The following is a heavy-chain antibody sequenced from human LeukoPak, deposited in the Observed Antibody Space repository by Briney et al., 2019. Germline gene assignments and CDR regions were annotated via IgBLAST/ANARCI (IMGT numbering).Heavy chain of an antibody. CDR1: GGSISSYY. J-gene: IGHJ5*02. CDR3: ARLGANRFGEFDPFDP. V-gene: IGHV4-59*12. CDR2: IYYSGST. D-gene: IGHD3-10*01. Sequence: SETLSLTCTVSGGSISSYYWSWIRQPPGKGLEWIGYIYYSGSTNYNPSLKSRVTISVDTSKNQFSLKLSSVTAADTAVYYCARLGANRFGEFDPFDPWGQGTLVTVSS.